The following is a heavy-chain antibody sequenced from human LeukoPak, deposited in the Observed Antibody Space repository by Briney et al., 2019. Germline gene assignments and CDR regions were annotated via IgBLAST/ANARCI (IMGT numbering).Heavy chain of an antibody. CDR3: AKAKSYALDAFDI. Sequence: SLILSCAASGFPFDDYAMHWVRPAPGKGLEWVSGISWNSGSIGYADSVKGRFTISRDNAKNSLYLQMNNLRAEDTALYYCAKAKSYALDAFDIWGQGTMVTVSS. CDR1: GFPFDDYA. D-gene: IGHD1-26*01. V-gene: IGHV3-9*01. J-gene: IGHJ3*02. CDR2: ISWNSGSI.